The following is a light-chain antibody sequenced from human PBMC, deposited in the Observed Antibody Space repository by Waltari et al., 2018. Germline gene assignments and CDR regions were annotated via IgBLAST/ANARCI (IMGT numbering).Light chain of an antibody. Sequence: IQLTQSPSSLSASLGTRVTITCRASPCISSYLAWYQQKPGKDPKLLIYAASTLQSGVPSRFRGSGSGTDFNLTISSLQPEDFATYYCQQLNSYPRTLGQGTKVEIK. CDR2: AAS. J-gene: IGKJ1*01. CDR3: QQLNSYPRT. V-gene: IGKV1-9*01. CDR1: PCISSY.